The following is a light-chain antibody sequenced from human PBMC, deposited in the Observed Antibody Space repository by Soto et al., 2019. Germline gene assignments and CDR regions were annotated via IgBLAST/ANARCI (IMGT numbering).Light chain of an antibody. V-gene: IGKV3-15*01. Sequence: EIVMTQSPATLSVSPGERATLSCRASQSVSSNLGWYQQKPGQAPRLLIYGASTRATGIPARFSGSGSGTEFTLTISSLQSEDFAVYYCQQYNNWPRTFGQGTKV. CDR2: GAS. CDR3: QQYNNWPRT. J-gene: IGKJ1*01. CDR1: QSVSSN.